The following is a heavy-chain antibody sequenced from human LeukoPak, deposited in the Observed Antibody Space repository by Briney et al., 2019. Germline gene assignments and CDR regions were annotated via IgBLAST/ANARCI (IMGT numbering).Heavy chain of an antibody. V-gene: IGHV4-30-2*02. J-gene: IGHJ5*02. D-gene: IGHD3-3*01. CDR2: IYHSGST. CDR1: GGSISSGGYY. Sequence: PSQTLSLTCTVSGGSISSGGYYWSWIRQPPGKGLEWIGYIYHSGSTYYNPSLKSRVTISVDRSKNQFSLKLSSVTAADTAVYYCARLVLRFSRKGDWFDPWGQGTLVTVSS. CDR3: ARLVLRFSRKGDWFDP.